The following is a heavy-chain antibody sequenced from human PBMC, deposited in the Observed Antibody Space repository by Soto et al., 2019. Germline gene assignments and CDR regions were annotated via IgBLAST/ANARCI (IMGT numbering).Heavy chain of an antibody. Sequence: EVQLVESGGGLVQPGGSLRLSCAASGFTFSRYAMHWVRQAPGKGLEYVSAINTNGGSTSYANSVKGRFTISRDNSKNTLYLQMGSLRAEDMAVYYCAIGPEGYAFDIWGQGTMVTVSS. CDR1: GFTFSRYA. CDR3: AIGPEGYAFDI. CDR2: INTNGGST. J-gene: IGHJ3*02. V-gene: IGHV3-64*01.